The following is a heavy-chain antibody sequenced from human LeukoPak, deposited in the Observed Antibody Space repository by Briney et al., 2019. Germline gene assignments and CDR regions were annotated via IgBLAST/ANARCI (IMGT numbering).Heavy chain of an antibody. V-gene: IGHV3-7*01. J-gene: IGHJ4*02. CDR3: ARVHGYNYFDY. CDR2: IKQDGSEK. CDR1: GFTFSSYW. Sequence: GGSLRLSCAASGFTFSSYWMSWVRQAPGKELEWVANIKQDGSEKYYVDSVKGRFTISRDNAKNSLYLQMNSLRAEDTAAYYCARVHGYNYFDYWGQGTLVTVSS. D-gene: IGHD5-24*01.